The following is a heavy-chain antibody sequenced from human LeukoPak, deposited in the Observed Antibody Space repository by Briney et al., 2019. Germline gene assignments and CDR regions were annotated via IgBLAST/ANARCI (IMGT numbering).Heavy chain of an antibody. CDR3: ARVRSVGGNPHAFNI. D-gene: IGHD4-23*01. J-gene: IGHJ3*02. CDR1: GVTFSGYS. Sequence: GGSLRLSCAASGVTFSGYSMNWVRRAPGKGLEWVSAIKGRFTISRDNAKNSLYLQMNSLRVEDTALYYCARVRSVGGNPHAFNIWGQGTMVTVSS. CDR2: I. V-gene: IGHV3-21*01.